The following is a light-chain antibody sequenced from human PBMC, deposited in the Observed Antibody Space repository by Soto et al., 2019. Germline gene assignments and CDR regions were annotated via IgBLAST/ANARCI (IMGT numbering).Light chain of an antibody. CDR3: SSYTSSSSVI. CDR2: DVK. Sequence: QSALTQPASVSGSPGQSIAISCTGTSSDVGAYDYVSWYQQHPGKAPKLMIYDVKYRPSGVSNRFSGSKSGNTASLTISGLQAEDEADYHCSSYTSSSSVIFGGGTQLTVL. V-gene: IGLV2-14*01. CDR1: SSDVGAYDY. J-gene: IGLJ2*01.